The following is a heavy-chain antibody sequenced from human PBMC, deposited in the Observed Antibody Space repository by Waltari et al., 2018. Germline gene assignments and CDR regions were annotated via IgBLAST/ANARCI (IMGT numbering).Heavy chain of an antibody. D-gene: IGHD1-26*01. J-gene: IGHJ4*02. V-gene: IGHV4-59*01. CDR2: IYYSGST. Sequence: QVQLQESGPGLVKPSETLSLTCTVSGGSISSYYWSWIRQPPGKGLEWIGYIYYSGSTNYNPSLKSRVTRSVDTSKNQFSLKLSSVTAADTALYYCAKDAEGEGNYFDYWGQGTLVTVSS. CDR3: AKDAEGEGNYFDY. CDR1: GGSISSYY.